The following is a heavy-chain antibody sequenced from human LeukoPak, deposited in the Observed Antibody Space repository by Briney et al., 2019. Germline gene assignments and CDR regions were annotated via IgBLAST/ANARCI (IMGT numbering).Heavy chain of an antibody. V-gene: IGHV4-59*01. D-gene: IGHD7-27*01. J-gene: IGHJ5*02. CDR3: TRGHWGLQS. CDR1: GASLTVYY. Sequence: SESQSLPRTVSGASLTVYYGSGVRESPRKGLEWISYIHHSGNSDYNPSLRSRVTTSLDTSKNQFSLNLISVTAADTAVYYCTRGHWGLQSWSQGTLVTVSS. CDR2: IHHSGNS.